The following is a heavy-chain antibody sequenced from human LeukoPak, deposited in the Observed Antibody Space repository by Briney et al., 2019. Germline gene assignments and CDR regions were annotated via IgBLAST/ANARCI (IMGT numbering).Heavy chain of an antibody. Sequence: ASVKVSCKASGYTFTGYYMHWVRQAPGQGLEWMGWINPNSGGTNYAQKFQGRVTMTRDTSISTAYMELSRLRSDDTAVYYCARVSSWSGCDYGDYWGQGTLVTVSS. D-gene: IGHD5-12*01. CDR2: INPNSGGT. V-gene: IGHV1-2*02. CDR3: ARVSSWSGCDYGDY. J-gene: IGHJ4*02. CDR1: GYTFTGYY.